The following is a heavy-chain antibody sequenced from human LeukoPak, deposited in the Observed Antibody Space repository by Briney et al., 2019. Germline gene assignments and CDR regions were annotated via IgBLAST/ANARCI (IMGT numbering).Heavy chain of an antibody. CDR2: IIPILGIA. J-gene: IGHJ4*02. CDR3: ASMGYDILTGYPTSGY. CDR1: GGTFSSYT. V-gene: IGHV1-69*02. Sequence: ASVKVSCKASGGTFSSYTISWVRQAPGQGLEWMGRIIPILGIANYAQKFQGRVTITAGKSTSTAYMELSSLRSEDTAVYYCASMGYDILTGYPTSGYWGQGTLVTVSS. D-gene: IGHD3-9*01.